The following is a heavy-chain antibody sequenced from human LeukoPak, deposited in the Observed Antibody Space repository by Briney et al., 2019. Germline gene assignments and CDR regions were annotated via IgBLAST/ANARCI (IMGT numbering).Heavy chain of an antibody. Sequence: GGSLRLSCAASGFPFSNYWMSWVRQAPGKGLEWVANIKQDGGEKYYVDSVKGRFTTSRDNGKNSLYLQMNSLRAEDTGVYYCAREGVPGATAHHYDYWGQGSLVTVSS. D-gene: IGHD1-26*01. J-gene: IGHJ4*02. V-gene: IGHV3-7*01. CDR3: AREGVPGATAHHYDY. CDR1: GFPFSNYW. CDR2: IKQDGGEK.